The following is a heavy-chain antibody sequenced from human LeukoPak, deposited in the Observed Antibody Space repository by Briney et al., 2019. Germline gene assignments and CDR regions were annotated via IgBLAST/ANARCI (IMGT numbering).Heavy chain of an antibody. Sequence: PSETLSLTCTVSGGSISSSSYYWGWIRQPPGKGLEWNGSIYYSGSTYYNPSLKSRVTISVDTSKNQFSLKLSSVTAADTAVYYCATPRRAPYGDYSWGQGTLVTVSS. J-gene: IGHJ4*02. CDR2: IYYSGST. D-gene: IGHD4-17*01. CDR3: ATPRRAPYGDYS. V-gene: IGHV4-39*01. CDR1: GGSISSSSYY.